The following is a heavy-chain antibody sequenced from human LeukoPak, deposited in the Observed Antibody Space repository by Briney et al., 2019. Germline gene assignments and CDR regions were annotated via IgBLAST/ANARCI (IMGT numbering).Heavy chain of an antibody. V-gene: IGHV1-69*13. CDR2: IIPNFGTA. CDR3: ARVWCSGGSCYSSRGAFDI. J-gene: IGHJ3*02. D-gene: IGHD2-15*01. Sequence: GASVKVSCKASGGTFSSYAISWVRQAPGRGLEWMGGIIPNFGTANYAQKFQGRVTITADESTSTAYMELSSLRYEDTAVYYCARVWCSGGSCYSSRGAFDIWGQGTMVTVSS. CDR1: GGTFSSYA.